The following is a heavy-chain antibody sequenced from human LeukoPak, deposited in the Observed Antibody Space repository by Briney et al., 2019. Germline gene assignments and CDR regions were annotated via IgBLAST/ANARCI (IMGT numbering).Heavy chain of an antibody. J-gene: IGHJ4*02. V-gene: IGHV1-18*01. Sequence: GASVKVSCKASGYTFTSYGISWVRQAPGQGLEWMGWISAYNGNTNYAQKLQGRVTMTTDTSTSTAYMELRSLRSDDTAVYYCAGALRYYYDSSGYPLGYWGQGTPVTVSS. CDR3: AGALRYYYDSSGYPLGY. D-gene: IGHD3-22*01. CDR2: ISAYNGNT. CDR1: GYTFTSYG.